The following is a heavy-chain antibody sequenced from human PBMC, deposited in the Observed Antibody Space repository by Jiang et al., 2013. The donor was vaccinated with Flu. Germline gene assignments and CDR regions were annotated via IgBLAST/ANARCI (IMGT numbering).Heavy chain of an antibody. CDR3: AKDRKDSHDLFLDYNVLDV. CDR1: GFTFRGNG. J-gene: IGHJ6*02. D-gene: IGHD3/OR15-3a*01. CDR2: ISYDGRKT. Sequence: VQLLESGGGVVQPGESLRLSCAGSGFTFRGNGMHWVRQAPGKGLEWVAVISYDGRKTYYADAVKGRFTISRDNSKETLSLHMSSLRPEDTGLYFCAKDRKDSHDLFLDYNVLDVWGQGTTVIVSS. V-gene: IGHV3-30*18.